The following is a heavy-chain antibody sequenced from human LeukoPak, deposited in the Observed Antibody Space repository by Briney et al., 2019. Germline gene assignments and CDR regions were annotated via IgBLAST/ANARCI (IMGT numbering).Heavy chain of an antibody. J-gene: IGHJ4*02. CDR3: ATPLDYYDSSGRHQGGD. Sequence: GGSLRLSCAASGFTFSSYAMSWVRQAPGKGLEWVSAISGSGGSTYYADSVKGRFTISRDNSKNTLYLQMNSLRAEDTAVYYCATPLDYYDSSGRHQGGDWGQGTLVTVSS. D-gene: IGHD3-22*01. V-gene: IGHV3-23*01. CDR2: ISGSGGST. CDR1: GFTFSSYA.